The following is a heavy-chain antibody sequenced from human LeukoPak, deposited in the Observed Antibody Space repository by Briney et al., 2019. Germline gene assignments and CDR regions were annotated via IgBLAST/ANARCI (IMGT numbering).Heavy chain of an antibody. Sequence: ASVKLSCKASGYTFTSYGISWVRQAPGQGLEWMGWISPYNGNTNYAQKVQGRVTMTTDTSASTAYMELRSLRSDDTAVYYCARDVSPGYFDYWGQGTLVTVSS. V-gene: IGHV1-18*01. CDR3: ARDVSPGYFDY. J-gene: IGHJ4*02. CDR1: GYTFTSYG. CDR2: ISPYNGNT.